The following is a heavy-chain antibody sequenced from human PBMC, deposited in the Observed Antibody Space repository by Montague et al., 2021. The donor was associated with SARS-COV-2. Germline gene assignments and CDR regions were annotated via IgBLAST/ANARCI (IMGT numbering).Heavy chain of an antibody. Sequence: SETLSLTCTVSGGSISSYYWSWIRQSPGKGLEWIGYIFHSGITDYNPSLKSRVTISVDMSKNQFSLQLNSVTAADSAFYYCARTEYNWYYWFDPWGQGTLVTVSS. CDR2: IFHSGIT. V-gene: IGHV4-59*13. CDR3: ARTEYNWYYWFDP. J-gene: IGHJ5*02. D-gene: IGHD1-7*01. CDR1: GGSISSYY.